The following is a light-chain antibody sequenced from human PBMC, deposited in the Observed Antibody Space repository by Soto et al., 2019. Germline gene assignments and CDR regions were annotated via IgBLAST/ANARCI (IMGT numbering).Light chain of an antibody. J-gene: IGKJ1*01. Sequence: EIMMMQSPATLSVSPGERATLSCRASQSVSSNLAWYQQKPGQAPRLLIQGASTRATGIPARFSGSGSGTEFTLTISRLEPEDFAVYYCQQYGSSSWTFGQGTKVEIK. V-gene: IGKV3-15*01. CDR2: GAS. CDR3: QQYGSSSWT. CDR1: QSVSSN.